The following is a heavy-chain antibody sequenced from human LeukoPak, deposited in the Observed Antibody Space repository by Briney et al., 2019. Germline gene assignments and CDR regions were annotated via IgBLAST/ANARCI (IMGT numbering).Heavy chain of an antibody. D-gene: IGHD2-21*02. V-gene: IGHV3-21*01. J-gene: IGHJ3*02. Sequence: GGSLRLSCAASGFTFSSYSMNWVRQAPGKGLEWVSSISSGSIYIYYEDSVKGRFTISRDNAKNSLYLQMSSLRAEDTAVYYCTSALYWGGGCEAFDNLGQGAMVTVSS. CDR3: TSALYWGGGCEAFDN. CDR1: GFTFSSYS. CDR2: ISSGSIYI.